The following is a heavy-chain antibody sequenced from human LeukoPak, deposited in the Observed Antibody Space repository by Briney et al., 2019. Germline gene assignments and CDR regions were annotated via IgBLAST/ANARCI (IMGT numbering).Heavy chain of an antibody. V-gene: IGHV3-15*01. J-gene: IGHJ4*02. CDR3: TTGNWGSFSY. Sequence: GGSLRLSCAASGLTVSNNYMSWVRQVPGKGLEWVGRIKSKTDGGTTDYAAPVKGRFTISRDDSRHTLYLQVNSLKTEDTAVYYCTTGNWGSFSYWGQGTLVTVSS. D-gene: IGHD7-27*01. CDR2: IKSKTDGGTT. CDR1: GLTVSNNY.